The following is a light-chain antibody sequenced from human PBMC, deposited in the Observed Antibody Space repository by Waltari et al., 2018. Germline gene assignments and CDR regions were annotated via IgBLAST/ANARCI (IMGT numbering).Light chain of an antibody. CDR1: QSVSRF. V-gene: IGKV3-20*01. CDR3: QKYDRLPAT. CDR2: GAS. Sequence: SCRASQSVSRFLAGYQQKPGQAPRLLIYGASTRATGIPDRFSGSGSGTDFRLTISRLEPEDFAVYYCQKYDRLPATFGQGTKVEIK. J-gene: IGKJ1*01.